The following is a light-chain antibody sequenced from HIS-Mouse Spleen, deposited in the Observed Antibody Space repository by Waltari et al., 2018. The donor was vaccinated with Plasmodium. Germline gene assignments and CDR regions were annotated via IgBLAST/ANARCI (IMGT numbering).Light chain of an antibody. Sequence: EIVMTQSPATLSVSPGERATLPCRARQSVSSNLAWYQQKPGQAPRLLIYGPSTRATGIPARFSGSGSGTEFTLTISSLQSEDFAVYYCQQYNNWPFTFGPGTKVDIK. V-gene: IGKV3-15*01. CDR1: QSVSSN. CDR3: QQYNNWPFT. J-gene: IGKJ3*01. CDR2: GPS.